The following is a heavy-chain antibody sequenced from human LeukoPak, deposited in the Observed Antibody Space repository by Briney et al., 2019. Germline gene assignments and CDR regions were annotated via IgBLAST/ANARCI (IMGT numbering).Heavy chain of an antibody. CDR2: IFYSGST. CDR3: ARARTYYDILTEEFDY. J-gene: IGHJ4*02. Sequence: SETLSLTCTVSSGSISTSNYYWGWVRQPPGKALEWIGNIFYSGSTYYSPSLKSRVTISVDTSKNQFSLKLSSVTAADTAVYYCARARTYYDILTEEFDYWGQGTLVTVSS. D-gene: IGHD3-9*01. CDR1: SGSISTSNYY. V-gene: IGHV4-39*01.